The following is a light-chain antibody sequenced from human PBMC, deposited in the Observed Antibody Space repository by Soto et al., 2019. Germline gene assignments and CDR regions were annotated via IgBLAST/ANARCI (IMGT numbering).Light chain of an antibody. J-gene: IGKJ1*01. CDR2: AAS. V-gene: IGKV1-39*01. CDR3: KHSHSTLWT. Sequence: DIQMTQSPSSLSASVGDRVTITCRASQSITSYLNWYQQKPGKAPKLLIYAASSLQSGVPSRFIGSGSGTDFTLTISSLQPEDFATYYCKHSHSTLWTFCQGTKVEIK. CDR1: QSITSY.